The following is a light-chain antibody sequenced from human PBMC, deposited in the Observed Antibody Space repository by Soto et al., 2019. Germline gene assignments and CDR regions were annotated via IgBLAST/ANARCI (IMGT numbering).Light chain of an antibody. CDR2: GAS. CDR3: QQTDSFPCT. CDR1: QGISTW. V-gene: IGKV1-12*01. Sequence: DLQMTQSPSSGSASVGDRVTIACRASQGISTWLAWYQQKPGKAPELLISGASNLERGVPSRFTGSGSGTDFSLTISSLQPEDVATYFCQQTDSFPCTFGQGTKLEI. J-gene: IGKJ2*02.